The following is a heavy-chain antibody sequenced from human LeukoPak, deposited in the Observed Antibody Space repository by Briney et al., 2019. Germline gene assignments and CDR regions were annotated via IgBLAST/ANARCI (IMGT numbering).Heavy chain of an antibody. V-gene: IGHV1-18*01. CDR1: GGTFSSYA. CDR3: ARVCYYDSSGYHNWFDP. CDR2: ISAYNGNT. Sequence: GSVKVSCKASGGTFSSYAISWVRQAPGQGLEWMGWISAYNGNTNYAQKLQGRVTLTTDTSTSTAYMELRSLRSDDTAVYYCARVCYYDSSGYHNWFDPWGQGTLVTVSS. J-gene: IGHJ5*02. D-gene: IGHD3-22*01.